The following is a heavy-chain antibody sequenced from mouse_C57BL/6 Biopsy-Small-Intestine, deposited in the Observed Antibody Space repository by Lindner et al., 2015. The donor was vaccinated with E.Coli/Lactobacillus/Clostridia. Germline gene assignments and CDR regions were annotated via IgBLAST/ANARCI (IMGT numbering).Heavy chain of an antibody. CDR2: IDPEDGET. CDR1: GFNIKDYY. V-gene: IGHV14-2*01. J-gene: IGHJ2*01. CDR3: AREFITTVGYYFDY. Sequence: VQLQESGAELVKPGASVKLSCTASGFNIKDYYLRWVKQRTEQGLEWIGRIDPEDGETKYAPKFQGKATITAVTSSNTTYVQLSSLTSEDTAVYYCAREFITTVGYYFDYWGQGTTLTVSS. D-gene: IGHD1-1*01.